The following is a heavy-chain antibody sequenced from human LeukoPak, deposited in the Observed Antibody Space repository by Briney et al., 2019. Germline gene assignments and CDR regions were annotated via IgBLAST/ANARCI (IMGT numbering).Heavy chain of an antibody. J-gene: IGHJ4*02. V-gene: IGHV3-48*01. CDR1: GFPFSTYN. Sequence: GGSLRLSCVASGFPFSTYNVHWVRQAPGKGLEWISYISSTSNTIYYGDSVKGRFIVSRDNAKNSLYLQMNSLRVEDTAVYYCASPSPPTGTTDGFVYWGQGTLVAV. D-gene: IGHD1-1*01. CDR2: ISSTSNTI. CDR3: ASPSPPTGTTDGFVY.